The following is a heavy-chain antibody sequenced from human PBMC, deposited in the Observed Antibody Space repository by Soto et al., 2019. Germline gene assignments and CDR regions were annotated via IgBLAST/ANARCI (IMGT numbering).Heavy chain of an antibody. CDR1: GFTFSSYA. CDR2: ISGSGGST. V-gene: IGHV3-23*01. D-gene: IGHD6-6*01. J-gene: IGHJ3*02. Sequence: TGGSLRLSCAASGFTFSSYAMSWVRQAPGKGLVWVSAISGSGGSTYYADSVKGRFTISRDNSKNTLYLQMNSLRAGDTAVYYCAKGSIAARGAFDIWGQGTMVTVSS. CDR3: AKGSIAARGAFDI.